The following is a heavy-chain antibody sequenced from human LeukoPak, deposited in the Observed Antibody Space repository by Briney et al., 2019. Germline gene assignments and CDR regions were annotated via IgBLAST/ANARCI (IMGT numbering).Heavy chain of an antibody. J-gene: IGHJ4*02. CDR1: GFTFSTFG. CDR2: IRYDGSKK. Sequence: PGGSLRHSCAASGFTFSTFGMHWVRQAPGGGLGWVAFIRYDGSKKDYADSVQGRFTISRDNSKNTLYLQMNSLRAEDTAVYYCAKTFIHLWSAPDYWGQGTLVTVSS. CDR3: AKTFIHLWSAPDY. D-gene: IGHD5-18*01. V-gene: IGHV3-30*02.